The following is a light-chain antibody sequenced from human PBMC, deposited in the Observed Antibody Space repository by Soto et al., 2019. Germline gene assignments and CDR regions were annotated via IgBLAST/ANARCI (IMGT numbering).Light chain of an antibody. V-gene: IGLV2-14*03. CDR3: SSYTGSSTLVV. J-gene: IGLJ2*01. CDR2: VVS. Sequence: QSALTQPASVSGSPGQSITISCTGTSSDVGAYNYVSWYQQHPGKAPKLIIYVVSYRPSGVSNRFSGSKSGNTASLTISGLQAEDEADYYCSSYTGSSTLVVFGGGTKLTVL. CDR1: SSDVGAYNY.